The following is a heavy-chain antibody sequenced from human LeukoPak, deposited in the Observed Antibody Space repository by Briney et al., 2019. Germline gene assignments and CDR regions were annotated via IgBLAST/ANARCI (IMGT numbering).Heavy chain of an antibody. CDR2: MNPNSGNT. J-gene: IGHJ6*02. D-gene: IGHD6-13*01. V-gene: IGHV1-8*01. Sequence: GASVKVSCKASGYTFTSYDINWVRQATGQGLEWMGWMNPNSGNTGYAQKFQGRVTMTRNTSISTAYMELSSLRSEDTAVYYCARASLYSSSWPIYYYYGMDVWGQGTMVTVSS. CDR3: ARASLYSSSWPIYYYYGMDV. CDR1: GYTFTSYD.